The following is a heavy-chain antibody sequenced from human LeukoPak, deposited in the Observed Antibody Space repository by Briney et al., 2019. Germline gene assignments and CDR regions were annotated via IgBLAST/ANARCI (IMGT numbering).Heavy chain of an antibody. CDR1: GFTFSSYA. V-gene: IGHV3-23*01. CDR3: AKPYSSGPGAFDI. CDR2: ISGSGGST. Sequence: QSGGSLRLSCAASGFTFSSYAMSWVRQAPGKGLEWVSAISGSGGSTYYADSVKGRFTTSRDNSKNTLYLQMNSLRAEDTAVYYCAKPYSSGPGAFDIWGQGTMVTVSS. D-gene: IGHD6-19*01. J-gene: IGHJ3*02.